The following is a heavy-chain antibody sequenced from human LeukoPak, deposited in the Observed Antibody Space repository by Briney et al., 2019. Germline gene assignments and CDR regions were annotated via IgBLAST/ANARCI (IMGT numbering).Heavy chain of an antibody. J-gene: IGHJ5*02. CDR2: ISTYNGNT. CDR3: ARDNLVRGENWFDP. CDR1: GYTFTSHG. D-gene: IGHD3-10*01. V-gene: IGHV1-18*01. Sequence: AASVKLSCKASGYTFTSHGISWVRQAPGQGLEWMGWISTYNGNTNYAQKLQGRVSMTTDTSTSTAYMDLRSLRSDDTAVYYCARDNLVRGENWFDPWGQGTLVTVSS.